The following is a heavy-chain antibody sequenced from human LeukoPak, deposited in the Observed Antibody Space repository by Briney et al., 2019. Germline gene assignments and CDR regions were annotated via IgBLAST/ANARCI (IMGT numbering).Heavy chain of an antibody. V-gene: IGHV1-8*01. CDR3: ALSWVCSSTSCYPNMDV. CDR1: GYTFTSYD. CDR2: MNPNSGNT. J-gene: IGHJ6*03. D-gene: IGHD2-2*01. Sequence: RASVKVSCKASGYTFTSYDINWVRQATGQGLEWMGWMNPNSGNTGYAQKFQGRVTMTRNTPISTAYMELSSLRSEDTAVYYCALSWVCSSTSCYPNMDVWGKGTTVTISS.